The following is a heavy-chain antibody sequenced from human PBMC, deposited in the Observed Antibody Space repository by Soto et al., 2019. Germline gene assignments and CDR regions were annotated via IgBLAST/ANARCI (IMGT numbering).Heavy chain of an antibody. V-gene: IGHV4-39*01. CDR3: XXXXXXXXXXXXXXXXAXXX. CDR2: FYYSGST. CDR1: GGSISSSSYS. Sequence: QVQLQESGPGLVKPSETLSLNCTVSGGSISSSSYSWGWIRQPPGKGPEWIGTFYYSGSTYYNPSLNSRVTISVDTTKNQFFLKLNSVTAXXXXXXXXXXXXXXXXXXXXXXXXAXXXWGQGTTVTVSS. J-gene: IGHJ6*02.